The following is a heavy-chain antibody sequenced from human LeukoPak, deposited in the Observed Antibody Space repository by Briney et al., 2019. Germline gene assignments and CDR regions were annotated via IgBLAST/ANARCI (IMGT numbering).Heavy chain of an antibody. Sequence: GGSLRLSCIASGLVFSNYGMSWVHQAPGKGLEWVSAISGSSGTTYYADSVKGRFTISRDNSKNTLYLQMNSLRAEDTAIYYCAKIRPPGQWYYYFDYWGQGTLVTVSS. J-gene: IGHJ4*02. CDR2: ISGSSGTT. V-gene: IGHV3-23*01. CDR1: GLVFSNYG. D-gene: IGHD6-19*01. CDR3: AKIRPPGQWYYYFDY.